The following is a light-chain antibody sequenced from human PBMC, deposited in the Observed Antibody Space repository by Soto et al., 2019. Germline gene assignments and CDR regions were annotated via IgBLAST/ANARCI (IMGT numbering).Light chain of an antibody. Sequence: EIVMTQSPATLSVSPGERATLSCRASQSVSSNLAWYQQKPGQAPRLLIYGASTRATGIPARFSGSGSGTEFTLTIRSLLSEYLAVYYCQQYNNWPQTFGRGTKVEIK. J-gene: IGKJ1*01. CDR3: QQYNNWPQT. CDR2: GAS. CDR1: QSVSSN. V-gene: IGKV3-15*01.